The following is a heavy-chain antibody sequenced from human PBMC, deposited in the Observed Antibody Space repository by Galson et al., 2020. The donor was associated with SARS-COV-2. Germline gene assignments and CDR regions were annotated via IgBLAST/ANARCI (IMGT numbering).Heavy chain of an antibody. CDR2: IFSIDEN. D-gene: IGHD3-16*02. V-gene: IGHV2-26*01. CDR1: GFSLSNARLG. J-gene: IGHJ6*02. Sequence: ESGPTLVKPSETRTLTCTVSGFSLSNARLGVSWIRQPPGKALEWLAHIFSIDENSYSTPLKSRRTISKDTSKSQVVLTMTNMDPVDTATYYCARIPSYDYDWGSYRSGYYYYGMDVGGQGTTVTVSS. CDR3: ARIPSYDYDWGSYRSGYYYYGMDV.